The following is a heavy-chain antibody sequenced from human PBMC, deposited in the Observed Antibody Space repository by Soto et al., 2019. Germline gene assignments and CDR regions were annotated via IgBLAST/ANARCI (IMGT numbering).Heavy chain of an antibody. J-gene: IGHJ3*02. Sequence: GASVKVSCKASGGTFSSYAISWVRQAPGQGLEWMGGIIPIFGTANYAQKFQGRVTITADESTSTVYMELSSLRSEDTAVYYCARDPAEYYDSSQDAFDIWGQGTMVTVS. CDR2: IIPIFGTA. V-gene: IGHV1-69*13. CDR1: GGTFSSYA. CDR3: ARDPAEYYDSSQDAFDI. D-gene: IGHD3-22*01.